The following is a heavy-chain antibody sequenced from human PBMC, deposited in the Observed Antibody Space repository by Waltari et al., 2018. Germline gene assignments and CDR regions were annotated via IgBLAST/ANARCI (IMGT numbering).Heavy chain of an antibody. D-gene: IGHD4-17*01. CDR3: ASRLAVTTLYYFDY. Sequence: QVQLQQWGAGLLKPSETLSLTCAVYGGSFSGYYWSWIRQPPGKGLEWIGEINHSGSTNYNPSLKSRVTISGDTSKNQFSLKLSSVTAADTAVYYCASRLAVTTLYYFDYWGQGTLVTVSS. CDR2: INHSGST. CDR1: GGSFSGYY. V-gene: IGHV4-34*01. J-gene: IGHJ4*02.